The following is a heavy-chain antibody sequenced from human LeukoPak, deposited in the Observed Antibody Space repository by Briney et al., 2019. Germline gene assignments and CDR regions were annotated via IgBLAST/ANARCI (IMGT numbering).Heavy chain of an antibody. CDR1: GFTFSRFW. CDR3: ARDRVGYSHGLHY. Sequence: GGSLRLSCAASGFTFSRFWMSWVRQAPGKGLEWVANIKQDESEKNYVDSVKGRFTISRDNAKNSLYLQMNSLRVEDTAVYYCARDRVGYSHGLHYWGQGTLVTVSS. J-gene: IGHJ4*02. CDR2: IKQDESEK. D-gene: IGHD5-18*01. V-gene: IGHV3-7*03.